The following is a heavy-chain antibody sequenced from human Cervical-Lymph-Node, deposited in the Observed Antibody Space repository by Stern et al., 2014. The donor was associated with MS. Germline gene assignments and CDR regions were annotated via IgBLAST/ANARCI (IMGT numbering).Heavy chain of an antibody. J-gene: IGHJ4*02. D-gene: IGHD2-21*01. CDR3: ARDSVMEDLDY. CDR2: INPKNGVT. V-gene: IGHV1-2*06. Sequence: QVQLVQSGADVKKPGASVQVSCRTSGYTFTAYYLHWVRQAPGQGLEWVGRINPKNGVTNYGQKFQGRVTMTRDTSISTAYMELSKLTSDDTAVYFCARDSVMEDLDYWGQGALVIVSS. CDR1: GYTFTAYY.